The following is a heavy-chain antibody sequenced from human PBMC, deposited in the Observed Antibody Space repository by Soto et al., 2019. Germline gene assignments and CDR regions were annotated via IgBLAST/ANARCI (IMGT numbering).Heavy chain of an antibody. CDR2: ISYDGSNK. Sequence: QVQLVESGGGVVQPGRSLRLSCAASGFTFSSYGMHWVRQAPGKGLEWVAVISYDGSNKYYADSVKGRFTISRDNSKNTLYLQMNSLRAEDTAVYYCAKFGRVVVVAATGPSYGMDVWGQGTTVTVSS. CDR3: AKFGRVVVVAATGPSYGMDV. V-gene: IGHV3-30*18. J-gene: IGHJ6*02. D-gene: IGHD2-15*01. CDR1: GFTFSSYG.